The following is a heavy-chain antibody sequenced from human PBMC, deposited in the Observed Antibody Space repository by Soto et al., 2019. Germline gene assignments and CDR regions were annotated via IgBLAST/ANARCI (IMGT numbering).Heavy chain of an antibody. CDR1: GYTFTSYY. V-gene: IGHV1-46*01. D-gene: IGHD2-8*01. Sequence: QVQLVQSGAEVKKPGASVKVSCKAFGYTFTSYYMHWVRQAPGQGLEWMGIINPSGGSTSYAQKFQGRVTMPRDPSTSTVYMELSSLRAEDTAVYYCATALRMGWFDPWGQGTLVSVSS. CDR2: INPSGGST. J-gene: IGHJ5*02. CDR3: ATALRMGWFDP.